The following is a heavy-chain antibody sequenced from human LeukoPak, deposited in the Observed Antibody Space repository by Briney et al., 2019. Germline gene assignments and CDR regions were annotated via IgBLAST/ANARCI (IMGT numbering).Heavy chain of an antibody. V-gene: IGHV3-7*01. CDR2: INQDGSVK. J-gene: IGHJ4*02. CDR1: RCTFSSHS. CDR3: ARWRGQQSEFDH. D-gene: IGHD5-24*01. Sequence: GGSLRLSRAASRCTFSSHSMSWVRQPPGRGLDGVAHINQDGSVKFYVDSVKGRFTVSRDNAKNSLYLQMNRLRAEDTAVYYCARWRGQQSEFDHWGQGTLVTVSS.